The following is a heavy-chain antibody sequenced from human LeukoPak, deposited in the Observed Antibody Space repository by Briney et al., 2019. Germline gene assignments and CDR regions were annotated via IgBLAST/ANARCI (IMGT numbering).Heavy chain of an antibody. CDR2: IYYSGST. CDR3: ARDRAGFDY. V-gene: IGHV4-61*08. Sequence: SQTLSLTCTVSGGSISSGDYYWRWIRQPPGTGLEWIGYIYYSGSTNYNPSLKSRVTISVDTSKNQFSLELSSVTAADTAVYYCARDRAGFDYWGQGTLVTVSS. D-gene: IGHD3-10*01. CDR1: GGSISSGDYY. J-gene: IGHJ4*02.